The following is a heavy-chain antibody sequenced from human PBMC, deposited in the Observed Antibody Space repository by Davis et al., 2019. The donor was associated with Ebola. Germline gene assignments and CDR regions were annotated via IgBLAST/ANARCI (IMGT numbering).Heavy chain of an antibody. Sequence: ASVKVSCKASGNTFTGYYMHWVRQAPGQGLEWMGWINPNSGGTNYAQRFQGRVTMTRDTSISTAYMELSRLRSDDTAVYYCAREWGYDNWNYGNWFDPWGQGTLVTVSS. CDR2: INPNSGGT. D-gene: IGHD1-7*01. CDR3: AREWGYDNWNYGNWFDP. CDR1: GNTFTGYY. J-gene: IGHJ5*02. V-gene: IGHV1-2*02.